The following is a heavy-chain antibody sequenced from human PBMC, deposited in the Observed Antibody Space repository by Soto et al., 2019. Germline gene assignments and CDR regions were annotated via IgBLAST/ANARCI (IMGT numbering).Heavy chain of an antibody. CDR1: GYTFTGYY. D-gene: IGHD4-17*01. CDR3: ARAERSDYVLDY. CDR2: INPNSGGT. V-gene: IGHV1-2*04. J-gene: IGHJ4*02. Sequence: ASVKVSCKASGYTFTGYYMHWVRQAPGQGLEWMGWINPNSGGTNYAQKFQGWVTMTRDTSISTAYMELSRLRSDDTAVYYCARAERSDYVLDYWGQGTLVTVSA.